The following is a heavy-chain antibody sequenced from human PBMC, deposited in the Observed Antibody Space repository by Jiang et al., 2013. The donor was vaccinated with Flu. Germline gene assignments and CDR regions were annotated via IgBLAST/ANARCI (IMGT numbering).Heavy chain of an antibody. D-gene: IGHD1-26*01. CDR2: IYYTGST. Sequence: GPGLVKPSETLSLTCTVSGGSISTYYWSWIRQPPGKGLEWIGYIYYTGSTNYNPSLKNRVTISVDTSKNQFYLRASSVIAADTAVYYCARDSRENSESDYLHGFDVWGQGTMVTVSS. V-gene: IGHV4-59*13. CDR3: ARDSRENSESDYLHGFDV. J-gene: IGHJ3*01. CDR1: GGSISTYY.